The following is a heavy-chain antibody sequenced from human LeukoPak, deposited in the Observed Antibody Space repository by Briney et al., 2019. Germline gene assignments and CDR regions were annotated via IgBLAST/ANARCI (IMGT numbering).Heavy chain of an antibody. CDR1: GGSISSYY. J-gene: IGHJ5*02. CDR3: AAFVVVTATRSWFDP. V-gene: IGHV4-59*12. Sequence: SETLSLTCTVSGGSISSYYWSWIRQPPGKGLEWIGYIYYSGSTNYNPSLKSRVTISVDTSKNQFSLKLSSVTAADTAVYYCAAFVVVTATRSWFDPWGQGTLVTVSS. CDR2: IYYSGST. D-gene: IGHD2-21*02.